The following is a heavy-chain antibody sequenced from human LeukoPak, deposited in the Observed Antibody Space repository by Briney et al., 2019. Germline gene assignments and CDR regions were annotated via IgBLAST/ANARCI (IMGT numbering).Heavy chain of an antibody. D-gene: IGHD3-22*01. CDR1: GFTFSSYA. CDR3: AKHYYDSSGYYSTLPLGY. Sequence: GGSLRLSCAASGFTFSSYAMSWVRQAPGKGLEWVSAISGSGGSTCYADSVKGRFTISRDNSKNTLYLQMNSLRAEDTAVYYCAKHYYDSSGYYSTLPLGYWGQGTLVTVSS. J-gene: IGHJ4*02. CDR2: ISGSGGST. V-gene: IGHV3-23*01.